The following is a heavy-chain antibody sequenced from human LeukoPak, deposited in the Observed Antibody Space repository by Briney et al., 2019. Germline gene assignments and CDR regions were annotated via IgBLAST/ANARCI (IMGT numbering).Heavy chain of an antibody. V-gene: IGHV1-8*01. CDR1: GYTFTSYD. D-gene: IGHD6-19*01. CDR2: MNPNSGNT. J-gene: IGHJ4*02. CDR3: ARIPRYSSGWYQLG. Sequence: GASVKVSCKASGYTFTSYDINWVRQATGQGLEWMGWMNPNSGNTGYAQKFQGRVTMTRNTSISTAYMELSSLRPEDTAVYYCARIPRYSSGWYQLGWGQGTLVTVSS.